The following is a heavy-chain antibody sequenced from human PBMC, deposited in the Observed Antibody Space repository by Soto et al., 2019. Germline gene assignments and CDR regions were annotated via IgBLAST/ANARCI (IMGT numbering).Heavy chain of an antibody. Sequence: QVQLVQSGAEVKKPGDSVRVSCKASGYTFTSYGIGWVRQAPGQGLEWMGWISANNGNTKYAQKVQGRVTMTTDASTSTAYMELRSLRSDDAAVYYCARDGYFDHWGKGTLVTVSS. CDR3: ARDGYFDH. CDR1: GYTFTSYG. CDR2: ISANNGNT. J-gene: IGHJ4*02. V-gene: IGHV1-18*01.